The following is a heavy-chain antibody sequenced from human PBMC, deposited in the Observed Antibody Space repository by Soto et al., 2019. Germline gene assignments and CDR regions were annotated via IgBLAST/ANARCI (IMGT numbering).Heavy chain of an antibody. J-gene: IGHJ4*02. CDR1: GDSISITSYY. V-gene: IGHV4-39*01. CDR2: IHYSGST. D-gene: IGHD2-15*01. CDR3: ASTKDETLYFDY. Sequence: QLQLQESGPGLVKPSETLSLTCTVSGDSISITSYYWGCVRQPPGKGLEWIGSIHYSGSTHYNPSLQSRVTISGDASKKQFSLKLRSVTAADTAVYYCASTKDETLYFDYWGQGTLVTVSS.